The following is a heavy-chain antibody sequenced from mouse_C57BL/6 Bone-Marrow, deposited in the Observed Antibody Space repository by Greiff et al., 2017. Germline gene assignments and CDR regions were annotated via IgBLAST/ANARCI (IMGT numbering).Heavy chain of an antibody. CDR3: ARSGITTVDYAMDY. CDR2: IYPRSGNT. D-gene: IGHD1-1*01. V-gene: IGHV1-81*01. Sequence: QVHVKQSGAELARPGASVKLSCKASGYTFTSSGISWVKQRTGQGLEWIGEIYPRSGNTYYNEKFKGKATLTADKSSSTAYMELRSLTSEDSAVYFCARSGITTVDYAMDYWGQGTSVTVSS. CDR1: GYTFTSSG. J-gene: IGHJ4*01.